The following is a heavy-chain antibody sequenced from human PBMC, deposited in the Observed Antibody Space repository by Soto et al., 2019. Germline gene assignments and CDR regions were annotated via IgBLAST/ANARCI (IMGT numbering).Heavy chain of an antibody. Sequence: VQLQQWGAGPLRPLETLSLTCGVSGGSFSGYYWAWIRQSPGKGLEWSGEINDRGSINYNPSLKSRVSISVDTSKNHYSLNLRSVTAADTAVYYCARESHDILTGPPWVWYFDLWGRGTLVTVSS. J-gene: IGHJ2*01. CDR2: INDRGSI. D-gene: IGHD3-9*01. V-gene: IGHV4-34*01. CDR3: ARESHDILTGPPWVWYFDL. CDR1: GGSFSGYY.